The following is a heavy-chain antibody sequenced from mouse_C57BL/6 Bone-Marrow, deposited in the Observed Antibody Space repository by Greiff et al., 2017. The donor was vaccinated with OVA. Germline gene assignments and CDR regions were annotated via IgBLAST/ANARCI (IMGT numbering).Heavy chain of an antibody. J-gene: IGHJ3*01. CDR3: AIYCYGLAY. CDR2: IDPSASYT. V-gene: IGHV1-69*01. Sequence: QVQLQQPGAELVMPGASVKLSCKASGYTFTSYWMHWVKQRPGQGLEWIGEIDPSASYTNYNQKFKGKSTLTVDKSSSTAYMQLSSLTSEDSAVYCCAIYCYGLAYWGQGTLVTVSA. D-gene: IGHD1-1*01. CDR1: GYTFTSYW.